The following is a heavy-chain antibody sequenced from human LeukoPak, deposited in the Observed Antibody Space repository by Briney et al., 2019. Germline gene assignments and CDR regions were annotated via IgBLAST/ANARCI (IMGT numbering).Heavy chain of an antibody. CDR3: ARDLSPVVRASPMGY. D-gene: IGHD3-10*01. CDR2: ISSSSSSI. Sequence: SGGSLRLSCADSGFTFSTYNMNWVRQAPGKGLEWVSYISSSSSSIYYADSVKGRFTISRDNAKNSLYLQMNSLRDEDTAVYYCARDLSPVVRASPMGYWGQGTLVTVSS. V-gene: IGHV3-48*02. CDR1: GFTFSTYN. J-gene: IGHJ4*02.